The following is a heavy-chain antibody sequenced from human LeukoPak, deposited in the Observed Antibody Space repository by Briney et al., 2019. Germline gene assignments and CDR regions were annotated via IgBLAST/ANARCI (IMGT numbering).Heavy chain of an antibody. CDR2: MNPNSGNT. CDR3: ARGQYGSSWYDY. J-gene: IGHJ4*02. Sequence: ASVKVSCKAAGHTFTSYDINWVRQATGQGLEWMGWMNPNSGNTGYAQKFQGRVTMTRTTSISTAYMELSSLRSEDTAVYYCARGQYGSSWYDYWGQGTLVTVSS. CDR1: GHTFTSYD. V-gene: IGHV1-8*01. D-gene: IGHD6-13*01.